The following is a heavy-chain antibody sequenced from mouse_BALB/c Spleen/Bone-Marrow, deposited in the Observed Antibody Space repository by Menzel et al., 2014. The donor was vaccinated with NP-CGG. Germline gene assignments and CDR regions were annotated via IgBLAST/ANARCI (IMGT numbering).Heavy chain of an antibody. D-gene: IGHD2-1*01. Sequence: DLVKPGASVKLSCEASGYTFTNYWINWIKQRPGQGLEWIGRIAPGSGSTYYNEMFKGKATLTVDTSSSTAYIQLSSLSSEDSAVYFCARGIYYGNYVYAMDYWGQGTSVTVSS. CDR1: GYTFTNYW. V-gene: IGHV1S41*01. CDR2: IAPGSGST. CDR3: ARGIYYGNYVYAMDY. J-gene: IGHJ4*01.